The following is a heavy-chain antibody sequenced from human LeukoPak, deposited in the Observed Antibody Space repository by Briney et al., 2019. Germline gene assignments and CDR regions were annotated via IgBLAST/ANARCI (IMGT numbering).Heavy chain of an antibody. CDR1: GFTSNSYW. D-gene: IGHD2-2*01. V-gene: IGHV3-7*01. J-gene: IGHJ4*02. Sequence: PGGSLRLSCAASGFTSNSYWMTWVRQAPGKGLEWVANINQDGSEKYYVDSLKGRFTISRDNAKNSLNLQMNSLRVEDTAVYYCARRGYSSSWDIPDYWGQGTLVTVSS. CDR3: ARRGYSSSWDIPDY. CDR2: INQDGSEK.